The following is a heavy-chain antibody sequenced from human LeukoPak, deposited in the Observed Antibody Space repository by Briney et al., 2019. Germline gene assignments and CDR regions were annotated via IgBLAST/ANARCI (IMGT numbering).Heavy chain of an antibody. CDR3: ARGGPGSGWPLNWFDP. V-gene: IGHV4-59*01. J-gene: IGHJ5*02. CDR2: IYYSGST. CDR1: DGSMSSYY. D-gene: IGHD6-19*01. Sequence: KPSETLSLTCSVSDGSMSSYYWSWIRQPPGKGLEYIGNIYYSGSTKYNPSLKSRVTVSIDTSKSQFSLKLSSVTAADTAIYYCARGGPGSGWPLNWFDPWGQGILVTVS.